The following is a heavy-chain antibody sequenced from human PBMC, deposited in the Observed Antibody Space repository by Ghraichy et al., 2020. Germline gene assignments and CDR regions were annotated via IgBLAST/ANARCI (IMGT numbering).Heavy chain of an antibody. D-gene: IGHD1-26*01. CDR2: IYDSGST. Sequence: SETLSLTCTVSGGSISSGAYSWSWIRQPPGKALEWIGYIYDSGSTFYNPSLRSRVTISVDRSKNQFSLKLMSVTAADTAVYYCARNKGNSGSRDAFDIWGQGTMVPVSS. CDR1: GGSISSGAYS. J-gene: IGHJ3*02. V-gene: IGHV4-30-2*01. CDR3: ARNKGNSGSRDAFDI.